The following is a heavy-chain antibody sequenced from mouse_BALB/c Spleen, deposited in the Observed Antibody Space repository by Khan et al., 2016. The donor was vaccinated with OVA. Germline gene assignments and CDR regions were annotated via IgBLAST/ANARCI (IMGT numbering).Heavy chain of an antibody. CDR3: ARDQYGNYFYAMDY. V-gene: IGHV1-69*02. J-gene: IGHJ4*01. CDR1: GYTFTSYW. D-gene: IGHD2-10*02. CDR2: IDPSDSET. Sequence: QVQLQQPGAELVKPGVPVKLSCKASGYTFTSYWMNWVKQRPGRGLEWIGRIDPSDSETHYNQKFKDKATLTVDKSSSTAYIQLSSLTSEDSAVYYCARDQYGNYFYAMDYWGQGTSVTVSS.